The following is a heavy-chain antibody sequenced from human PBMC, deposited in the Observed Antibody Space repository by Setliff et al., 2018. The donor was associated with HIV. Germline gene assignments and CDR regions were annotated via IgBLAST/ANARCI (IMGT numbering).Heavy chain of an antibody. CDR1: GLSLSTSGVG. J-gene: IGHJ4*02. CDR3: AYSGRQLRGPYFDF. V-gene: IGHV2-5*01. CDR2: IYWHNNK. D-gene: IGHD1-1*01. Sequence: SGPTLVNPTQTLTLTCTFSGLSLSTSGVGVGWIRQSLGKALEWLAFIYWHNNKHYRTSLKSRLTVTKDTSKNRVVFTLTNMDPVDTATYYCAYSGRQLRGPYFDFWGQGTPVTSPQ.